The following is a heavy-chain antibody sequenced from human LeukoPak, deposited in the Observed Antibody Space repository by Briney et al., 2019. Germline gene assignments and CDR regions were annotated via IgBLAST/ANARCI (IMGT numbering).Heavy chain of an antibody. CDR1: GGSVSSGSYY. V-gene: IGHV4-61*01. J-gene: IGHJ3*02. CDR3: ACPSGGRYRDDALDI. CDR2: ISYTGTT. D-gene: IGHD3-10*01. Sequence: PSETLSLTCTVSGGSVSSGSYYWSWIRQSPGKRLEWIGYISYTGTTNYNPSLRSRVTISVDMSKNQIFLKLNSVTAADTAVYHCACPSGGRYRDDALDIWGQGAMVTVSS.